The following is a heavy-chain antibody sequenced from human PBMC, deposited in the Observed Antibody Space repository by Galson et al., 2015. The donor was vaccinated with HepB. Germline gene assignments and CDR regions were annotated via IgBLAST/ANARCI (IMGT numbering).Heavy chain of an antibody. V-gene: IGHV4-34*01. Sequence: ETLSLTCAVYGGSFSGYYWSWIRQPPGKGLEWIGEINHSGSTNYNPSLKSRVTISVDTSKNQFSLKLSSVTAADTAVYYCARAPGRQQLVFKNYSKGSAFDIWGQGTMVTVSS. CDR1: GGSFSGYY. CDR2: INHSGST. CDR3: ARAPGRQQLVFKNYSKGSAFDI. J-gene: IGHJ3*02. D-gene: IGHD6-13*01.